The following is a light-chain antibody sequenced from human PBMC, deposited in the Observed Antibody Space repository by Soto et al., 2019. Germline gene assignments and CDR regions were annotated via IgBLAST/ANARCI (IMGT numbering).Light chain of an antibody. Sequence: EIVLTQSPATLTLSPGESATLSCRASQSVSSYLAWYQQKPGQAPRLLIYDASNRVTGIPARFSGSGSGTDFTLTISSLEPEDFAVYYCQQRSNWPLTFGGGTKVDIK. CDR3: QQRSNWPLT. CDR2: DAS. V-gene: IGKV3-11*01. J-gene: IGKJ4*01. CDR1: QSVSSY.